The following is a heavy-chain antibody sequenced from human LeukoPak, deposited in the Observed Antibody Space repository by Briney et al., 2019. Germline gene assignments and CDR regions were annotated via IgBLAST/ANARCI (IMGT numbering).Heavy chain of an antibody. CDR1: GFTFRNYL. CDR3: ARGYSRAAFDI. V-gene: IGHV3-48*01. J-gene: IGHJ3*02. D-gene: IGHD2-15*01. CDR2: ISSTGGTI. Sequence: GGSLKLSCVASGFTFRNYLMNWVRQAPGKGLEWVSFISSTGGTIYYADSVKGRFTVSRDNDKNSLLLQMNSLRAEDTALYYCARGYSRAAFDIWGQGTMVTVSS.